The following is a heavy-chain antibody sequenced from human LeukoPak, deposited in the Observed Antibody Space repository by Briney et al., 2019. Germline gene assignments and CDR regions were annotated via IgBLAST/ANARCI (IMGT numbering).Heavy chain of an antibody. CDR3: ARDAVRVHYYDSSGYFKPYYFDY. V-gene: IGHV1-46*01. J-gene: IGHJ4*02. CDR1: GYTFTSYY. CDR2: INPSGGST. Sequence: EASVKVSCKASGYTFTSYYIHWVRQAPGQGLEWMGIINPSGGSTSYAQKFQGRVTMTRDTSTSTVCMELSSLRSEDTAVYYCARDAVRVHYYDSSGYFKPYYFDYWGQGTLVTVSS. D-gene: IGHD3-22*01.